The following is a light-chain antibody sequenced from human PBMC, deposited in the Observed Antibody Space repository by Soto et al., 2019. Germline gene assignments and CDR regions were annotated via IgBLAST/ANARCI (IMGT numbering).Light chain of an antibody. V-gene: IGKV1-5*03. J-gene: IGKJ1*01. CDR3: QEYSSYWT. Sequence: DIQMTQSPSNLSASVGDTITITCRASQSISSWLAWYQQKPGKAPKLLIFKASSLESGVPSRFSGSGSGTDFTLTISSLQPDDFATYYCQEYSSYWTFGQGTKVDIK. CDR1: QSISSW. CDR2: KAS.